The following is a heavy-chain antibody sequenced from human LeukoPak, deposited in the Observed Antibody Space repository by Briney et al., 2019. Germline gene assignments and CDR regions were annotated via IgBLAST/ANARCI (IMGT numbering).Heavy chain of an antibody. CDR1: GFTFSSYE. V-gene: IGHV3-30*04. J-gene: IGHJ6*02. CDR3: AREGYGDPGGYYGMDV. Sequence: GSLRLSCKASGFTFSSYEMNWVRQAPGKGLEWVAVISYDGSNKYYADSVKGRFTISRDNSKNTLYLQMNSLRAEDTAVYYCAREGYGDPGGYYGMDVWGQGTTVTVSS. CDR2: ISYDGSNK. D-gene: IGHD4-17*01.